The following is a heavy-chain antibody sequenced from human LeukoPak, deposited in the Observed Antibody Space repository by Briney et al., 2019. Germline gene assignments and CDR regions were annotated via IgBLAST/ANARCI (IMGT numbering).Heavy chain of an antibody. CDR2: ISYDGSNK. Sequence: GRSLRLSCAASGFTLSSYAMHWVRQAPGKGLEWVAVISYDGSNKYYADSVKGRFTISRDNSKNTLYLQMNSLRAEDTAVYYCARPHTRYLLWDAFDIWGQGTMVTVSS. CDR3: ARPHTRYLLWDAFDI. V-gene: IGHV3-30*04. J-gene: IGHJ3*02. D-gene: IGHD3-10*01. CDR1: GFTLSSYA.